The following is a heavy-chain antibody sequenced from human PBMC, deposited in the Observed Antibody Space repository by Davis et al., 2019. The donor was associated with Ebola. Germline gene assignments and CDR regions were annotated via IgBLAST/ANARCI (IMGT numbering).Heavy chain of an antibody. CDR1: GFTFSSYA. V-gene: IGHV3-73*01. J-gene: IGHJ6*02. D-gene: IGHD6-13*01. CDR2: IRSKANSYAT. CDR3: TSRIAAAGIYYYYGMDV. Sequence: GESLKISCAASGFTFSSYAMHWVRQASGKGLEWVGRIRSKANSYATAYAASVKGRFTISRDDSKNTAYLQMNSLKTEDTAVYYCTSRIAAAGIYYYYGMDVWGQGTTVTVSS.